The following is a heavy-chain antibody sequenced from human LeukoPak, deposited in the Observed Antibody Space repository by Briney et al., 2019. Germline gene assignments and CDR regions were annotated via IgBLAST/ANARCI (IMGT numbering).Heavy chain of an antibody. D-gene: IGHD6-6*01. J-gene: IGHJ5*02. CDR1: GYTSTSYY. CDR2: INPSGGST. V-gene: IGHV1-46*03. CDR3: ARGGAARLIWFDP. Sequence: GASVKVSCKASGYTSTSYYMHWVRQAPGQGLEWMGIINPSGGSTSYAQKFRGRVTMTRDTSTSTVYMELSGLRSEDTAVYYCARGGAARLIWFDPWGQGTLVTVSS.